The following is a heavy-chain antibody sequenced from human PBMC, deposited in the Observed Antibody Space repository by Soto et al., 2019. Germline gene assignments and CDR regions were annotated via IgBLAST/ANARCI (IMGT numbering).Heavy chain of an antibody. J-gene: IGHJ6*02. V-gene: IGHV3-33*01. CDR1: GFTFSSYG. D-gene: IGHD3-10*01. CDR3: ARGYNANYGMDV. Sequence: GGSLTLSCAASGFTFSSYGMHCVRQAPGKGLEWVAVIWYDGSNKYYADSVNGRFTISRDNSKNTLYLQMNSLRAEDTAVYYCARGYNANYGMDVWGQANRVTVSS. CDR2: IWYDGSNK.